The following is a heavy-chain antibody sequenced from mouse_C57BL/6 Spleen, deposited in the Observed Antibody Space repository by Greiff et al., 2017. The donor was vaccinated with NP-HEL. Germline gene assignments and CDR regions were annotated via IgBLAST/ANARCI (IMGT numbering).Heavy chain of an antibody. V-gene: IGHV1-4*01. D-gene: IGHD2-5*01. CDR2: INPSSGYT. Sequence: QVQLKQSGAELARPGASVKMSCKASGYTFTSYTMHWVKQRPGQGLEWIGYINPSSGYTKYTQNFQDKATLTADKSSSTAYMQLSSLTSEDSAVYYCARWSGDYSNYFFDYWGQGTTLTVSS. CDR3: ARWSGDYSNYFFDY. CDR1: GYTFTSYT. J-gene: IGHJ2*01.